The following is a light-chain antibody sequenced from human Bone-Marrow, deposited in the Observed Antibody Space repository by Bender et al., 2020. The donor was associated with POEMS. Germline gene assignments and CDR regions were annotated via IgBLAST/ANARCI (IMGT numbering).Light chain of an antibody. CDR2: DDS. CDR3: YSTDSSGNHRV. CDR1: NIGRKS. Sequence: SYELTQPPSVSVAPGETARITCGGNNIGRKSVHWYQQKPGQAPMLVVYDDSERPSGIPERFSGSSSGTMATLTISGAQVEDEADYYCYSTDSSGNHRVFGGGTKLTVL. J-gene: IGLJ3*02. V-gene: IGLV3-10*01.